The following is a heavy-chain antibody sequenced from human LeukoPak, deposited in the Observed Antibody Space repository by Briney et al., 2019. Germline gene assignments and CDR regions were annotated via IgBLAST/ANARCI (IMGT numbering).Heavy chain of an antibody. V-gene: IGHV3-30*02. CDR2: IRYDGSNK. CDR1: GFTFSSYG. CDR3: AREKSWSRDY. J-gene: IGHJ4*02. Sequence: SGGSLRLSCAASGFTFSSYGMHWVRQAPGKGLEWVAFIRYDGSNKYYADSVKGRFTISRDNSKNTLYLQMNSLRAEDTAVYYCAREKSWSRDYWGQGTLVTVSS. D-gene: IGHD2-8*01.